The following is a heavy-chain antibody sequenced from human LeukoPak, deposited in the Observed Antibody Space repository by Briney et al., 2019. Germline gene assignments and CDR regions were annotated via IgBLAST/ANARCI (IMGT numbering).Heavy chain of an antibody. D-gene: IGHD2-2*01. CDR1: GYTFTSYD. V-gene: IGHV1-8*01. CDR2: MNPNSGNT. J-gene: IGHJ4*02. Sequence: GASVKVSCKASGYTFTSYDINWVRQATGQGLEWMGWMNPNSGNTGYAQKFQGRVTMTRNTSISTAYMELSSLRSEDTAVYYCATYCSSTSCYAGPDYWGQGTLVTVSS. CDR3: ATYCSSTSCYAGPDY.